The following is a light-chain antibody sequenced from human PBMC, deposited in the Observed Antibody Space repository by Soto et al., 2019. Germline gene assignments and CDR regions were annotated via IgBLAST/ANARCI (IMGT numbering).Light chain of an antibody. CDR2: AAS. CDR1: QTIKTY. Sequence: DIQMTQSPSPLSASVGDSVTITCRASQTIKTYLNWYRHKPGEAPKLLIYAASRLQTGVPSRFSGSGSGTFFTLSISSLQPEDFVTYYCQQTYSTPGTFGQGTKVEV. CDR3: QQTYSTPGT. V-gene: IGKV1-39*01. J-gene: IGKJ1*01.